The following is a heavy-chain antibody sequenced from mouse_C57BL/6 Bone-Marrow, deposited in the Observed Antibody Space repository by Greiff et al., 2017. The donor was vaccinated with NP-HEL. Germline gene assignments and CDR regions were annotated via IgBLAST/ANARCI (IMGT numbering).Heavy chain of an antibody. J-gene: IGHJ2*01. CDR1: GFNIKDDY. CDR3: TTWVSYDGYYN. D-gene: IGHD2-3*01. V-gene: IGHV14-4*01. Sequence: EVQLQQSGAELVRPGASVKLSCTASGFNIKDDYMHWVKQRPEQGLEWIGWIDPENGDPEYASKFQGKATITADSSSNTAYLQLSSLTSEDTAVYYCTTWVSYDGYYNWGQGTTLTVSS. CDR2: IDPENGDP.